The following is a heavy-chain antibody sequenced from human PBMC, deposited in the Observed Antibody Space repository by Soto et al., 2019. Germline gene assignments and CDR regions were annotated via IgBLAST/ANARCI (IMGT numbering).Heavy chain of an antibody. D-gene: IGHD3-22*01. Sequence: GGSLRLSCAASGFAFSSYSMNWVRQAPGEGLEWVSYISSSSSTIYYADSVKGRFTISRDNAKNSLYLQMNSLRDEDTAVYYCARAYYDSSGYYRYFDYWGQGTLVTVSS. CDR1: GFAFSSYS. J-gene: IGHJ4*02. CDR3: ARAYYDSSGYYRYFDY. CDR2: ISSSSSTI. V-gene: IGHV3-48*02.